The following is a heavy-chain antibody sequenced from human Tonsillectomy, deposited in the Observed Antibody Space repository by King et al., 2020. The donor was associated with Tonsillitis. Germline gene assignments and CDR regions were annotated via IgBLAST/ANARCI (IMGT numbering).Heavy chain of an antibody. CDR1: GFTFSNYA. V-gene: IGHV3-23*04. J-gene: IGHJ4*02. CDR3: VRGGWGKTFDY. Sequence: EVQLVESGGGFVQPGGSLRLSCAASGFTFSNYAMTWVRQPPGKGLEWVSGFGHRDGSPYYADSVKGRFTISRDNSKNTLYLQMNSLRAEDAAVYYCVRGGWGKTFDYWGQGTLVTVSS. D-gene: IGHD3-16*01. CDR2: FGHRDGSP.